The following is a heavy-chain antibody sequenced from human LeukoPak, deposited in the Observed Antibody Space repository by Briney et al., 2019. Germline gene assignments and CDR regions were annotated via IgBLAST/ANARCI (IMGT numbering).Heavy chain of an antibody. J-gene: IGHJ6*02. CDR3: AKDRSRWYGNYYHGMDV. D-gene: IGHD6-19*01. V-gene: IGHV3-9*01. Sequence: PGRSLRLSCAASGFTFDDYAMRWVRQAPGKGLEWVSGISWNSGSIGYADSVKGRFTISRDNAKNSLYLQMNSLRAEDTALYYCAKDRSRWYGNYYHGMDVWGQGTTVTVSS. CDR1: GFTFDDYA. CDR2: ISWNSGSI.